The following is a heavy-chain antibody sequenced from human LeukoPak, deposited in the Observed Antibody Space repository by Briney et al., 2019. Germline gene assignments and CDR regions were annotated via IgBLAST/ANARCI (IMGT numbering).Heavy chain of an antibody. D-gene: IGHD5-12*01. CDR2: IIPIFGTA. V-gene: IGHV1-69*13. J-gene: IGHJ4*02. CDR3: SCGATIADY. Sequence: ASVKLSCKASGGTFSSYAISWVRHAPGQGLEWMGGIIPIFGTANYAQKFQGRVTITADESTSTAYMELSSLRSEDTAVYYCSCGATIADYWGQGTLVTVSS. CDR1: GGTFSSYA.